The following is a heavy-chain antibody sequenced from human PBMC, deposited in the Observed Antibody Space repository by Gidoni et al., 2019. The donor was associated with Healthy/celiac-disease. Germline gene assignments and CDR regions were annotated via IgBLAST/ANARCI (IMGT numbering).Heavy chain of an antibody. CDR2: ISGSGGST. CDR3: AKHPVYDY. CDR1: GFTFSSYA. Sequence: EVQLLESGGGLVQPGGSLRLSCAASGFTFSSYAMTWVRQAPGKGLEWVSVISGSGGSTYFADSVKGRFTSSRDNSKNTLYLQMNSLRAEDTAVYYCAKHPVYDYWGQGTLVTVSS. J-gene: IGHJ4*02. V-gene: IGHV3-23*01.